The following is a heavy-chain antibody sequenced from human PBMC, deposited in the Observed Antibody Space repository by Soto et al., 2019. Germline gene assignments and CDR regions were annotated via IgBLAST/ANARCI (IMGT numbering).Heavy chain of an antibody. Sequence: EVHLVESGGGLVQTGGSLRLSCAIFESTVSRDWMNWVRQAPGKGLEWVAHINQDASEKYYVDSVKGRFTISRDNAKKSLYLQMNSLRPADTAMYYCSGGVGDAFWGQGTLVTVSS. D-gene: IGHD1-26*01. CDR3: SGGVGDAF. CDR2: INQDASEK. J-gene: IGHJ4*02. CDR1: ESTVSRDW. V-gene: IGHV3-7*04.